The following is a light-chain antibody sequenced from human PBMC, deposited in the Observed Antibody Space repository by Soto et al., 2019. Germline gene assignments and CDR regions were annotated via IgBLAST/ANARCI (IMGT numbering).Light chain of an antibody. J-gene: IGKJ3*01. CDR1: QHINTY. CDR3: QHTSSAPFT. CDR2: DAA. V-gene: IGKV1-39*01. Sequence: DIQMTQSPYSLSAAVGDRVTIACRASQHINTYLNWYQQKPWKAPKLLIFDAASLQNGVPSRFSGGGSRTDFALTLTSLQPEDFATYYCQHTSSAPFTFGPGTKVDIK.